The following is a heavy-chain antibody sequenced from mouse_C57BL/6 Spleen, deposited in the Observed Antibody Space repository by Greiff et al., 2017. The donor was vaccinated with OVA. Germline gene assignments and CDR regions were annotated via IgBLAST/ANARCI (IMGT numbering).Heavy chain of an antibody. CDR1: GYTFTIYW. Sequence: QVQLQQPGAELVKPGASVKVSCKASGYTFTIYWMHWVKQRPGQGLEWIGRIHPSDIDTNYNQKFKGKATLTVDKSSSTAYMQLSSLTSEDSAVYYCAIEGDDYDVGENAMDYWGQGTSVTVSS. D-gene: IGHD2-4*01. V-gene: IGHV1-74*01. CDR2: IHPSDIDT. CDR3: AIEGDDYDVGENAMDY. J-gene: IGHJ4*01.